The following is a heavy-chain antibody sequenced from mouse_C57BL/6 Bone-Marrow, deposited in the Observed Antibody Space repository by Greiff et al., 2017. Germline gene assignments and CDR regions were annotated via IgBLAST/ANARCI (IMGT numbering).Heavy chain of an antibody. J-gene: IGHJ2*01. Sequence: EVQLQQSGAELVRPGASVKLSCTASGFNIKDDYIHWVKQRPEQGLEWIGWIDPEIGDTEYASKFPGKATITTDTSSNTAYLQLSSLTSEATAVYACSCFDGDYFDFWGQGTPLTVAS. V-gene: IGHV14-4*01. D-gene: IGHD2-3*01. CDR3: SCFDGDYFDF. CDR1: GFNIKDDY. CDR2: IDPEIGDT.